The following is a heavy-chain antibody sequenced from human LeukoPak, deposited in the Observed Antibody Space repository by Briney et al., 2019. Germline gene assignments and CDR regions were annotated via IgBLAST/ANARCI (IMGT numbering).Heavy chain of an antibody. J-gene: IGHJ4*01. CDR2: INGSGGST. CDR1: GFTFSSYA. V-gene: IGHV3-23*01. D-gene: IGHD2-2*02. Sequence: GGSLRLSCAASGFTFSSYAMSWVRQAPGKGLEWVSAINGSGGSTYYAVSVKGRFTISRDNSKSTLYRQMNSLRCEDTAVYHWAKNAVVVPAAIKEYYVEYCGDGTLGTVSS. CDR3: AKNAVVVPAAIKEYYVEY.